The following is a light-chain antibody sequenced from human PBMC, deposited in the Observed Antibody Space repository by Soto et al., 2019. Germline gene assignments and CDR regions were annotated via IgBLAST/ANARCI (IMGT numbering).Light chain of an antibody. Sequence: QSALTQPASVSGSPGQSITISFTGTSSDVGGYNYVSWYQHHAGQAPRLMIYASSNRPSGVSHRFSGSRSGNTASLTISGLQAEDEADYYCSSYTSGTTLYVFGTGTKLTVL. CDR3: SSYTSGTTLYV. J-gene: IGLJ1*01. CDR2: ASS. V-gene: IGLV2-14*01. CDR1: SSDVGGYNY.